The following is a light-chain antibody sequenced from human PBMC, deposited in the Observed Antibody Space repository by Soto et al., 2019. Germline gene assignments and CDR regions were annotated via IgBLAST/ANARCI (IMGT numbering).Light chain of an antibody. J-gene: IGKJ4*01. CDR1: QSIGNY. CDR3: QQSYSTPLT. CDR2: GAS. V-gene: IGKV1-39*01. Sequence: DIQMTQSPSSLSASVGDRVTITCRASQSIGNYLNWYQHKPGKAPKLLIYGASSLHSGVPSSFSGSGSGTDFTLTISSLQPEDFATYYCQQSYSTPLTFGGGT.